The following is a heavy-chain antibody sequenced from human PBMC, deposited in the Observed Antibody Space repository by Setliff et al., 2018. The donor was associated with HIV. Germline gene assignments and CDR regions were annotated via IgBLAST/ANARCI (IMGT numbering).Heavy chain of an antibody. CDR2: IIPLFGTT. CDR1: GDTFNSHA. V-gene: IGHV1-69*13. CDR3: ATVFYYNSESYSLDY. J-gene: IGHJ4*02. D-gene: IGHD3-10*01. Sequence: GASVKVSCKASGDTFNSHAISWVRQAPGQGLEWVGGIIPLFGTTNYAQKFQGRVTITADESTNTAHMELNSLRSIDTAMYYCATVFYYNSESYSLDYWGQGMLVTVSS.